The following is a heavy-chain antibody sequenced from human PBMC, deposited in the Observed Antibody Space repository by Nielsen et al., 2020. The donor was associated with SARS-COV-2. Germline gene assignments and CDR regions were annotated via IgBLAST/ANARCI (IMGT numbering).Heavy chain of an antibody. CDR3: ARRLHRTFDY. CDR2: INHSGST. CDR1: GGSFSGYY. J-gene: IGHJ4*02. Sequence: SETLSLTCAVYGGSFSGYYWSWIRQPPGKGLEWIGEINHSGSTNYNPSLKSRVTISVDKSKNQFSLKLSSVTAADTAVYYCARRLHRTFDYWGQGTLVTVSS. V-gene: IGHV4-34*01. D-gene: IGHD5-24*01.